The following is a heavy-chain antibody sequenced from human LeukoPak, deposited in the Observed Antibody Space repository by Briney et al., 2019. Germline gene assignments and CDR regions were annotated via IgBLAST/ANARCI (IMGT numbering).Heavy chain of an antibody. CDR3: ASPTFCGSDCYYFDY. J-gene: IGHJ4*02. V-gene: IGHV4-39*01. D-gene: IGHD2-21*02. CDR1: GFTFSNYG. Sequence: PGGSLRLSCAASGFTFSNYGMHWVCQAPGKGLEWIGSIYCGGSTYYNPSLKSRVTISVDTSKHQFSLKLSSVTAADTAVYYCASPTFCGSDCYYFDYWGQGTLVTVSS. CDR2: IYCGGST.